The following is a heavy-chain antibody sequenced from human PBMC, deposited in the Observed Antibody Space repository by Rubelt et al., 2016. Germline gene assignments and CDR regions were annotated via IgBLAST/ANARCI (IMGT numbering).Heavy chain of an antibody. V-gene: IGHV1-69*04. D-gene: IGHD5-24*01. CDR2: IIPILGIA. J-gene: IGHJ4*02. CDR1: GGTFSSYA. CDR3: ARDGYNDIWGFFDY. Sequence: QVQLVQSGAEVKKPGSSVKVSCKASGGTFSSYAISWVRQAPGQGLEWMGRIIPILGIANYAQKFQGRVPITADKSTSTAYMELSSLRSEDTAVYYCARDGYNDIWGFFDYWGQGTLVTVSS.